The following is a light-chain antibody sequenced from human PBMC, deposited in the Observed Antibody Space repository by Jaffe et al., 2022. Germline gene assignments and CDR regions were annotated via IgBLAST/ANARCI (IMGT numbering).Light chain of an antibody. CDR1: QTIYNY. V-gene: IGKV1-39*01. CDR2: TTS. CDR3: QQSYGTPLT. J-gene: IGKJ4*01. Sequence: DIQMTQSPSSLSASVGDRVTITCRASQTIYNYINWYQQKPGKAPKLLIHTTSNLQSGVPYRFSGSGSGTDFTLTISSLQPEDFATYYCQQSYGTPLTFGGGTKVEI.